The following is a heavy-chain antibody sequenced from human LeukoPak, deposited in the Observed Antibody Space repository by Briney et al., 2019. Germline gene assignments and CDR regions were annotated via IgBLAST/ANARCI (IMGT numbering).Heavy chain of an antibody. CDR1: DYSITSGYY. J-gene: IGHJ5*02. CDR3: ARGHGSGWYYDWFDP. CDR2: FFRSGST. D-gene: IGHD6-19*01. V-gene: IGHV4-38-2*02. Sequence: SETLSLTRTVSDYSITSGYYWAWIRQPPGKGPELIGSFFRSGSTSYNPSLRSRVSISVDTVNNHFSLNLTSVTAADTAMYYCARGHGSGWYYDWFDPWGQGALVTVSS.